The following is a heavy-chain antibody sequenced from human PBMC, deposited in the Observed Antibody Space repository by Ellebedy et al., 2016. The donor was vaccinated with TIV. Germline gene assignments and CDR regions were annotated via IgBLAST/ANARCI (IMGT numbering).Heavy chain of an antibody. CDR1: GGSISSYY. Sequence: SETLSLXCTVSGGSISSYYWSWIRQPPGKGLEWIGYIYTSGSTNYNPSLKSRVTMSVDTSKNQFSLKLSSVTAADAAVYYCAREDSVFDYWGQGTLVTVSS. CDR2: IYTSGST. D-gene: IGHD2-15*01. J-gene: IGHJ4*02. V-gene: IGHV4-4*08. CDR3: AREDSVFDY.